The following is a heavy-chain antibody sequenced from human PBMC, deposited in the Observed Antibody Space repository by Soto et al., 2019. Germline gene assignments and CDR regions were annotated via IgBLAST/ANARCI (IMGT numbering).Heavy chain of an antibody. Sequence: PSGTLSLTCTVSGGSIGSGDYDWSWIRQPPGKGLEWIGYIYYSGSTYYNPSLKSRVTISVDTSKNQFSLKLSSVTAADTAVYYCAREMDYSDPMSWFDPWGQGTLVTVSS. CDR2: IYYSGST. V-gene: IGHV4-30-4*01. J-gene: IGHJ5*02. CDR1: GGSIGSGDYD. CDR3: AREMDYSDPMSWFDP. D-gene: IGHD4-4*01.